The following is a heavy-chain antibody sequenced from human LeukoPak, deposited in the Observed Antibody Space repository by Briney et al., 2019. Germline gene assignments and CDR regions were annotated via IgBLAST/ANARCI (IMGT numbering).Heavy chain of an antibody. J-gene: IGHJ4*02. V-gene: IGHV3-21*01. CDR1: GFTFSSYS. CDR2: ISSSSSYI. Sequence: GGSLRLSCAASGFTFSSYSMNWVRQAPGKGLEWVSSISSSSSYIYYADSVKGRFTISRDNAKNSLYLQMNSLRAEDTAVYYCARGAGGFLEWLFGYYFDYWGQGTLVTVSS. D-gene: IGHD3-3*01. CDR3: ARGAGGFLEWLFGYYFDY.